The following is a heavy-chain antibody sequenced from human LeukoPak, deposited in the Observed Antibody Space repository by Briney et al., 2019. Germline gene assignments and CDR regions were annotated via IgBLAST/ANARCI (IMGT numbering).Heavy chain of an antibody. CDR1: GGSISSGSYY. J-gene: IGHJ4*02. V-gene: IGHV4-61*02. D-gene: IGHD5-24*01. Sequence: PSQTLSLTCTVSGGSISSGSYYWSWIRQPAGKGLEWIGRIYTSGSTNYNPSLKSQVTVSVDTSKNQFSLKLSSVTAADTAVYYCARDLRGPKVYYFDYWGQGTLVTVSS. CDR2: IYTSGST. CDR3: ARDLRGPKVYYFDY.